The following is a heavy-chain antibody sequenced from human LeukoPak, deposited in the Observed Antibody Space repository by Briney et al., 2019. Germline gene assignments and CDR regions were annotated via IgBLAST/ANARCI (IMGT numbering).Heavy chain of an antibody. Sequence: GESLKISCKGSGYSFINYWIGWVRQMPGKGLEWMGIIYHGDSDTRYSPSFQGQVSISVDKSISTAYLQRSSLKASDTAMYYCARGPSYDDAFDIWGQGTMVTVSS. CDR3: ARGPSYDDAFDI. CDR2: IYHGDSDT. V-gene: IGHV5-51*01. J-gene: IGHJ3*02. D-gene: IGHD3-10*01. CDR1: GYSFINYW.